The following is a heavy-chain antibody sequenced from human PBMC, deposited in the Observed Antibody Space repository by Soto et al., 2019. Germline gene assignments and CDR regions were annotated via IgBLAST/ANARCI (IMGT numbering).Heavy chain of an antibody. CDR1: GIIFSNAW. J-gene: IGHJ2*01. CDR2: IKSKVNGGTS. CDR3: SRYEYCPCDL. D-gene: IGHD2-15*01. Sequence: EVQLVESGGGLVKPGGSLRLSCEVCGIIFSNAWMNWVRQVPGKGLDWVGRIKSKVNGGTSAYAAPVKDRFTISRDDSNNTLYLEMDSTTTEATAVYYCSRYEYCPCDLWGRGTLVTVAS. V-gene: IGHV3-15*07.